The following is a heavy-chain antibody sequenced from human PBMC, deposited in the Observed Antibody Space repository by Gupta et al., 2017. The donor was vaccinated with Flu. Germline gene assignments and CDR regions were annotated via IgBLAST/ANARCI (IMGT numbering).Heavy chain of an antibody. V-gene: IGHV3-9*01. CDR2: ISWNSGSI. J-gene: IGHJ4*02. D-gene: IGHD6-19*01. CDR3: CSGWGNAFDY. Sequence: EVQLVESGGGLVQPGRSLRLSCAASGFTFDDYAMHWVRQAPGKGLEWVSGISWNSGSIGYADSVKGRFTISRDNAKNSLYLQMNSLRAEDTALYYCCSGWGNAFDYWGQGTLVTVSS. CDR1: GFTFDDYA.